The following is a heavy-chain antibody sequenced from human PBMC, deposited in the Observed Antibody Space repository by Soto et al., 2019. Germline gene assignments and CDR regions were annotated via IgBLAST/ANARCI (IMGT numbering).Heavy chain of an antibody. V-gene: IGHV4-61*01. J-gene: IGHJ4*02. CDR3: ERIVVGVTAVY. Sequence: SETLSLTCTVSGDSVSSDNYFWTWIRQPPGKGLEWIAYISYTGDTNYNPSLKSRVTISVEPSTNQFSLKLTSVTAADTAVHFCERIVVGVTAVYSGQGTLVTVSS. CDR1: GDSVSSDNYF. D-gene: IGHD1-26*01. CDR2: ISYTGDT.